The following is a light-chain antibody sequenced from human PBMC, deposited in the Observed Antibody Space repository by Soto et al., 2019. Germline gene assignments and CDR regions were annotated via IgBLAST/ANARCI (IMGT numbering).Light chain of an antibody. Sequence: EIVLTQSPVTLSLSPGERATLSCRASQHVSRMYLSWFQQKPGQAPRLFIYGTSTTATGIPVRFTLSGSGTDFTLTISSLPPEDFAVYFCHQDFNLPWTFGQGTKVDIK. CDR2: GTS. V-gene: IGKV3D-7*01. CDR3: HQDFNLPWT. CDR1: QHVSRMY. J-gene: IGKJ1*01.